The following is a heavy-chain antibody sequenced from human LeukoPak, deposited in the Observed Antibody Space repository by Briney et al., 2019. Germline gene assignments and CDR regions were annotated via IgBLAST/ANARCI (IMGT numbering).Heavy chain of an antibody. Sequence: GGSLRLSCAASGFTFSSYSMNWVRQAPGKGLEWVSYISSSSSTIYYADSVKGRFTISRDNAKNSLYLQMNSLRAEDTAVYYCARDLRMGAYWGQGTLVTVSS. CDR1: GFTFSSYS. CDR2: ISSSSSTI. CDR3: ARDLRMGAY. V-gene: IGHV3-48*01. D-gene: IGHD4/OR15-4a*01. J-gene: IGHJ4*02.